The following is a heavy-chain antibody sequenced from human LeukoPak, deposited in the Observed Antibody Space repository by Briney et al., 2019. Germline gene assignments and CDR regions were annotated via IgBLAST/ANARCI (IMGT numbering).Heavy chain of an antibody. CDR3: AKESSEYIYGYCNY. Sequence: GRSLRLSCAASGLTFTSYGMHWVRQAPGKGLEWVALISFDGSNKYYADSVKGRFTISRDNSKNTLYLQMNSLRSEDTAVYYCAKESSEYIYGYCNYWGQGTLVTVSS. CDR2: ISFDGSNK. CDR1: GLTFTSYG. V-gene: IGHV3-30*18. J-gene: IGHJ4*02. D-gene: IGHD5-18*01.